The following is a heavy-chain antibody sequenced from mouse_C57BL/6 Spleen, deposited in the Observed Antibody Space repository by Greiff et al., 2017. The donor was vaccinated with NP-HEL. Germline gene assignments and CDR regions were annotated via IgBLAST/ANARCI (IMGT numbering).Heavy chain of an antibody. J-gene: IGHJ2*01. CDR3: ARSTVVVGREDYFDY. CDR1: GYTFTDYY. Sequence: EVQLQQSGPVLVKPGASVKMSCKASGYTFTDYYMNWVKQSHGKSLEWIGVINPYNGGTSYNQKFKGKATLTVDKSSSTAYMELNSLTSEDSAVYYCARSTVVVGREDYFDYWGQGTTLTVSS. V-gene: IGHV1-19*01. D-gene: IGHD1-1*01. CDR2: INPYNGGT.